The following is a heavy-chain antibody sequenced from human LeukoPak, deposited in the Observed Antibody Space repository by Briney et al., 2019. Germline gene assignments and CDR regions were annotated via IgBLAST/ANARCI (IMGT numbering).Heavy chain of an antibody. D-gene: IGHD6-19*01. J-gene: IGHJ3*02. CDR1: GGTFSSYA. CDR3: ARVSYSSGWYDGIDAFDI. V-gene: IGHV1-2*02. CDR2: INPNSGGT. Sequence: ASVEVSCKASGGTFSSYAISWVRQAPGQGLEWMGWINPNSGGTNYAQKFQGRVTMTRDTSISTAYMELSRLRSDDTAVYYCARVSYSSGWYDGIDAFDIWGQGTMVTVSS.